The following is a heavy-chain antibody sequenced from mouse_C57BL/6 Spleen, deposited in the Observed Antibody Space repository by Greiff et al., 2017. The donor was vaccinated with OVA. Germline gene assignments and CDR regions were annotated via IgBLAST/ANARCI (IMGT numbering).Heavy chain of an antibody. J-gene: IGHJ2*01. CDR1: GYTFTDYN. V-gene: IGHV1-22*01. CDR2: INPNNGGT. D-gene: IGHD1-1*01. Sequence: EVQLQESGPELVKPGASVKMSCKASGYTFTDYNMHWVKQSHGKSLEWIGYINPNNGGTSYNQKFKGKATLTVNKSSSTDYMELRSLTSEDSAVYYCARRITTVVADFDYWGQGTTLTVSS. CDR3: ARRITTVVADFDY.